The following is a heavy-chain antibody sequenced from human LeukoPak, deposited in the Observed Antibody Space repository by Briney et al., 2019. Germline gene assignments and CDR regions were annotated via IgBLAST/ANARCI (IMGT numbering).Heavy chain of an antibody. D-gene: IGHD3-16*01. CDR3: AKGLPQGY. CDR2: ISSSGVST. J-gene: IGHJ4*02. Sequence: GGSLRLSCAASGFTFSSCAMSWVRQAPGKGLEWVSTISSSGVSTFHADSVKGRFTISRDNSKNTLYLQMNSLRAEDTAVYYCAKGLPQGYWGQGTLVTVSS. CDR1: GFTFSSCA. V-gene: IGHV3-23*01.